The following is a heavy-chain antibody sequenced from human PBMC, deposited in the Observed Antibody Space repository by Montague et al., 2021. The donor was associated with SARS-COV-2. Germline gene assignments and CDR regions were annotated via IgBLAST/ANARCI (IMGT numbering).Heavy chain of an antibody. J-gene: IGHJ4*02. D-gene: IGHD3-10*01. CDR3: ASMVRAQVYYFDY. CDR2: IFYSGST. CDR1: GGSISSSSYY. Sequence: SETLSLTCTVSGGSISSSSYYWGWIRQPPGKGLEWIGSIFYSGSTDYNPSLKSRVTVSVDTSKNQFSLKLSSVTAAGTAVYYCASMVRAQVYYFDYWGREPWSPSPQ. V-gene: IGHV4-39*01.